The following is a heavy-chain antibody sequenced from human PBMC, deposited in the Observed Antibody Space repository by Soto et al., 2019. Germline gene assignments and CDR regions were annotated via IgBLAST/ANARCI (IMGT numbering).Heavy chain of an antibody. Sequence: QVQLQESGPGLVKPSGTLSLTCAVSGGSISSSKWWSWVRQHPGKGLEWIGEIYHSGSTNYNPSLKSRVTITVDKSQNQFALKLSSVTEADTAVYYCARVWLRFWLDYWGQGTLVTVSS. CDR3: ARVWLRFWLDY. CDR1: GGSISSSKW. V-gene: IGHV4-4*02. CDR2: IYHSGST. D-gene: IGHD5-12*01. J-gene: IGHJ4*02.